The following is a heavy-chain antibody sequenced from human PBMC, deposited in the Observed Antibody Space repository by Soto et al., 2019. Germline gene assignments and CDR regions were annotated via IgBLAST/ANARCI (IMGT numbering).Heavy chain of an antibody. V-gene: IGHV3-49*04. CDR3: TSLHDYGGYFDY. D-gene: IGHD4-17*01. Sequence: LRLSFTASGXTFGDYAMSWVRQAPGKGLEWVGFIRSKAYGGTTEYAASVKGRFTISRDDSKSIAYLQMNSLKTEDTAVYYCTSLHDYGGYFDYWGQGTLVTVSS. CDR1: GXTFGDYA. CDR2: IRSKAYGGTT. J-gene: IGHJ4*02.